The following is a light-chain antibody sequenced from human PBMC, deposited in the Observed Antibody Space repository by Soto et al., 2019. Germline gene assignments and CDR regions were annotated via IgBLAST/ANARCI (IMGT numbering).Light chain of an antibody. Sequence: EVVMTQSPATVSVSPGEGVTLSCRASQTISNDLAWYQQRPGRAPRLLIYGASSRATGIPDRFSASGSGTDFTLTISRLEPEDFAVYYCQQYDVLITFGQGTRLEIK. J-gene: IGKJ5*01. CDR3: QQYDVLIT. V-gene: IGKV3D-15*01. CDR2: GAS. CDR1: QTISND.